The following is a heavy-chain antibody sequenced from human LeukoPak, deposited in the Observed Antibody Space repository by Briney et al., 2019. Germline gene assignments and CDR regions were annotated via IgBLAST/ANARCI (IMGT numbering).Heavy chain of an antibody. D-gene: IGHD2-21*02. CDR3: AKGPPLRDYGMDV. J-gene: IGHJ6*02. V-gene: IGHV3-9*01. CDR2: ISWNSGNI. Sequence: GGSLRLSCAASGFTFDDYAMHWVRQPPGKGLEWVSGISWNSGNIDYAGSVKGRFTISRDNAKNSLYLQMNSLRAEDTALYYCAKGPPLRDYGMDVWGQGTTVTVSS. CDR1: GFTFDDYA.